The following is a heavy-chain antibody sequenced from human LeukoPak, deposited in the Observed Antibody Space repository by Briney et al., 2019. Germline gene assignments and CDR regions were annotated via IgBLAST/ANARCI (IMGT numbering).Heavy chain of an antibody. V-gene: IGHV1-69*04. J-gene: IGHJ6*02. D-gene: IGHD3-9*01. CDR1: GGTFSSYA. CDR3: ARLDILTGYSTAKDYYYYYGMDV. Sequence: SVKVSCKASGGTFSSYAISWVRQAPGQGLEWMGRIIPILGIANYAQKFQGRVTITADKSTSTAYMELSSLRSEDTAVYYCARLDILTGYSTAKDYYYYYGMDVWGRGTTVTVSS. CDR2: IIPILGIA.